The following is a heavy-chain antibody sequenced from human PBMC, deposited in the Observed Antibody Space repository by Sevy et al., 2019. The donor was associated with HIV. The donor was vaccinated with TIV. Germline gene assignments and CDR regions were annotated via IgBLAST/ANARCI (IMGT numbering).Heavy chain of an antibody. V-gene: IGHV1-8*01. Sequence: ASVKVSCKASGYTFTSYDINWVRQATGQGLEWMGWMNPNSGNTGYAQTFQGRVTMTRNTSISTAYMELSSLRSEDTAVYYCAGHIAARFYYGMDVWGQGTTVTVSS. CDR2: MNPNSGNT. J-gene: IGHJ6*02. CDR3: AGHIAARFYYGMDV. CDR1: GYTFTSYD. D-gene: IGHD6-6*01.